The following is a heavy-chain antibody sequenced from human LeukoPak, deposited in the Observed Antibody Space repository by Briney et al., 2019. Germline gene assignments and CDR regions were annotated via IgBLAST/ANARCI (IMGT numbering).Heavy chain of an antibody. D-gene: IGHD3-10*01. V-gene: IGHV1-46*01. CDR3: AREGYYGSGSYYRANWFDP. J-gene: IGHJ5*02. CDR1: GYTFTSYY. Sequence: ASVKVSGKASGYTFTSYYMHWVRQAPGQGLEWMGIINPSGGSTSYAQKFQGRVTMNRDTSTSTVYMELSSLRSEDTAVYYCAREGYYGSGSYYRANWFDPWGQGTLVTVSS. CDR2: INPSGGST.